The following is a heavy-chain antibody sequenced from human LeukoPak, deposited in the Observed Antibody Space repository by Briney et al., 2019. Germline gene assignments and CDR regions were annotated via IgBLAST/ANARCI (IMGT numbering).Heavy chain of an antibody. V-gene: IGHV1-69*13. Sequence: SVKVSCKASGGTFSSYAISWVRQAPGQGLEWMGGIIPIFGTANYAQKFQGRVTITADESTSTAYMELSRLRSDDTAVYYCARGHSITMVRLYYCYMDVWGKGTTVTISS. J-gene: IGHJ6*03. CDR2: IIPIFGTA. CDR3: ARGHSITMVRLYYCYMDV. D-gene: IGHD3-10*01. CDR1: GGTFSSYA.